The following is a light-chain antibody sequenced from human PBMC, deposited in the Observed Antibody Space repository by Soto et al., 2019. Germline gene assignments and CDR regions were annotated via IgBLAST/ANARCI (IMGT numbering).Light chain of an antibody. J-gene: IGKJ4*01. V-gene: IGKV3-15*01. CDR2: GAS. CDR3: QHYNELPLT. CDR1: QSVSTN. Sequence: EIVMTQSPATLSVSPGERATLSCRASQSVSTNLAWYQQKPGQGPRLLIFGASTSAIGIPARFSGSGSGTDFTLTISSLQSEDFAVYYCQHYNELPLTFGGGTKVDIK.